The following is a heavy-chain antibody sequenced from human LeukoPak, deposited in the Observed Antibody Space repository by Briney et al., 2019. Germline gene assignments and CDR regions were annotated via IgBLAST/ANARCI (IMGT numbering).Heavy chain of an antibody. CDR1: GHTLTELS. J-gene: IGHJ6*02. D-gene: IGHD6-25*01. Sequence: ASVKVSCKVSGHTLTELSMHWVRQAPGKGLEWMGGFDPEDGETIYAQKFQGRVTMTEDTSTDTAYMELSSLRSEDTAVYYCATGGVSAASGKPGYYYYYGMDVWGQGTTVTVSS. V-gene: IGHV1-24*01. CDR3: ATGGVSAASGKPGYYYYYGMDV. CDR2: FDPEDGET.